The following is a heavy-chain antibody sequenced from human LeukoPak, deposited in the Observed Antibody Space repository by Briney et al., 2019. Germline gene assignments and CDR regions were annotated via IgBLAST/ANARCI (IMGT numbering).Heavy chain of an antibody. D-gene: IGHD6-19*01. Sequence: GGSLRLSCLASGFTFSDSAMNWVRQAPGQGLEWVSAISGGGDNTYYADSVRGRFIISRDNSKNTLFLQLRSLGVEDTAIYYCAKLEGSGWSGYVDVWGKGTTVTVSS. V-gene: IGHV3-23*01. CDR3: AKLEGSGWSGYVDV. CDR2: ISGGGDNT. CDR1: GFTFSDSA. J-gene: IGHJ6*03.